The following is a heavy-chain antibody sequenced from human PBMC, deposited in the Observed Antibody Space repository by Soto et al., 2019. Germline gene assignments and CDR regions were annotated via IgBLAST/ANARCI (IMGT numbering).Heavy chain of an antibody. V-gene: IGHV3-11*05. D-gene: IGHD3-9*01. CDR3: ARDADILTGSDAFDI. J-gene: IGHJ3*02. CDR1: GFTFSDYY. Sequence: GGSLRLSCAASGFTFSDYYMSWIRQAPGKGLEWVSYIGSSSSYTNYADSVKGRFTISRDNAKNSLYLQMDSLRAEDTAVYYCARDADILTGSDAFDIWGQGTMVTVSS. CDR2: IGSSSSYT.